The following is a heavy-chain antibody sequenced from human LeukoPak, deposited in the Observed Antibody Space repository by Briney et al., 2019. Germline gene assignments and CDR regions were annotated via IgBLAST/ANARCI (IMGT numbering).Heavy chain of an antibody. CDR1: GGSISSYY. D-gene: IGHD6-25*01. V-gene: IGHV4-59*01. CDR2: IYYSGST. J-gene: IGHJ6*03. CDR3: ARAAYYYYYYMDV. Sequence: PSETLSLTCTVSGGSISSYYWSWIRQPPGKGLEWIGYIYYSGSTNYNPSLKSRVTISVDTSKNQFSLKLSSVTAADTAVYYCARAAYYYYYYMDVWGKGTTVTVSS.